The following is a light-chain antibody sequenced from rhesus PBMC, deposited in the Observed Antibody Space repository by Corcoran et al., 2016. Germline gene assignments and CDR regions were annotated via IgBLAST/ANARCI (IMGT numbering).Light chain of an antibody. CDR2: GAS. CDR3: QQGYRWPPFT. CDR1: QSVTSN. V-gene: IGKV3-42*01. Sequence: EIVMTQSPATLSLSPGERATLSCRASQSVTSNLAWYQQKPGQAPKPLIYGASSRATGTPSKFRCSGAVTEFTRTSSSLEPEDVGVYYCQQGYRWPPFTFGGGTKVELK. J-gene: IGKJ4*01.